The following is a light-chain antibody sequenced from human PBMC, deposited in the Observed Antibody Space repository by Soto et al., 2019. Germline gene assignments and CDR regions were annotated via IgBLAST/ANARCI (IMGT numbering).Light chain of an antibody. CDR1: ASNIGSNI. CDR3: ATWDDSLNGGV. Sequence: QSVLTQPPSESGTPGQRGTISCSGSASNIGSNIVNWYQLLPGTAPKLLIYSHNQRPSGVPDRFSASKSGTSASLAISGLQSEYESDYYCATWDDSLNGGVFGGGTTLTVL. V-gene: IGLV1-44*01. CDR2: SHN. J-gene: IGLJ3*02.